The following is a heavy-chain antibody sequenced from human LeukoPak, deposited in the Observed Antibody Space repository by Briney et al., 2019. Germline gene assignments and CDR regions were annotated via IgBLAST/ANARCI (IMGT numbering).Heavy chain of an antibody. CDR1: GYTFTSYG. D-gene: IGHD4/OR15-4a*01. Sequence: ASVKVSCKASGYTFTSYGISWVRQASGQGLEWMGWISAYNGNTNYAQKLQGRVTMTTDTSTSTAYMELRSLRSDDTAVYYCAREGTLGGRPADYEYYYYYGMDVWGQGTTVTVSS. V-gene: IGHV1-18*01. J-gene: IGHJ6*02. CDR2: ISAYNGNT. CDR3: AREGTLGGRPADYEYYYYYGMDV.